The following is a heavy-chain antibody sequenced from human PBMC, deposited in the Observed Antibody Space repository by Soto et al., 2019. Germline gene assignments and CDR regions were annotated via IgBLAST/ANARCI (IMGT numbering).Heavy chain of an antibody. CDR3: ARAGLWWGDNWFDP. CDR1: GYTFTSYG. V-gene: IGHV1-18*04. J-gene: IGHJ5*02. CDR2: ISAYNGNT. Sequence: GASVKVSYKASGYTFTSYGISWVRQAPGQGLEWMGWISAYNGNTNYAQKLQGRVTMTTDTSTSTAYMELRSLRSDDTAVYYCARAGLWWGDNWFDPWGQGTLVTVSS. D-gene: IGHD2-21*01.